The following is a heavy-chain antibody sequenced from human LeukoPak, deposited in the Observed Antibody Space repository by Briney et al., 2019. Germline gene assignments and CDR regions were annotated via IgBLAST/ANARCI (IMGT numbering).Heavy chain of an antibody. J-gene: IGHJ4*02. Sequence: SETLSLTCTVSGGSISSYYWSWIRQPPGKGLEWIGYIYYSGSTNYNPSLKSRVTISVDTSKNQFSLKLSSVTAADTAVYYCARVAVGASDYWGQGTLVTVSS. D-gene: IGHD1-26*01. CDR2: IYYSGST. CDR1: GGSISSYY. CDR3: ARVAVGASDY. V-gene: IGHV4-59*01.